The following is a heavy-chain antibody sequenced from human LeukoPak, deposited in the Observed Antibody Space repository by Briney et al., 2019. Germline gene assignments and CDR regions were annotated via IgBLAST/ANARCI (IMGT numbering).Heavy chain of an antibody. V-gene: IGHV4-34*01. D-gene: IGHD5-18*01. J-gene: IGHJ4*02. CDR2: INHSGST. Sequence: SETLSLTCAVYGGSFSGYYWSWIRQPPGEGLEWIGEINHSGSTNYNPSLKSRVTISVDTSKNQFSLKLSSVTAADTAVYYCARDRGRREGYSYGYGIHYFDYWGQGTLVTVSS. CDR1: GGSFSGYY. CDR3: ARDRGRREGYSYGYGIHYFDY.